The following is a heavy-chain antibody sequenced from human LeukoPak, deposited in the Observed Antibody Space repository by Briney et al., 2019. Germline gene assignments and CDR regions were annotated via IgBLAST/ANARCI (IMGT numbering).Heavy chain of an antibody. V-gene: IGHV1-69*05. J-gene: IGHJ4*02. D-gene: IGHD3-22*01. Sequence: SVKVSCKASGGTFSSYAISWVRQAPGQGLEWMGGIIPIFGTANYAQKFQGRVTITTDESTSTAYMELSSLRSEDTAVYYCARKYEPYYYDSSGTFDYWGQGTLVTVSS. CDR3: ARKYEPYYYDSSGTFDY. CDR2: IIPIFGTA. CDR1: GGTFSSYA.